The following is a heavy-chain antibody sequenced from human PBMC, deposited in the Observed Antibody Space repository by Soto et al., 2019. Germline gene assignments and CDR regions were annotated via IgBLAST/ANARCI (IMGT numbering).Heavy chain of an antibody. Sequence: GGSLRLSCAASGFTFSSYAMHWVRQAPGKGLEWVAVISYDGSNKYYADSVKGRFTISRDNSKNTLYLQMNSLRAEDTAVYYCARDSGGYYDFWMNWFDPWGQGTLVTVSS. D-gene: IGHD3-3*01. CDR1: GFTFSSYA. CDR3: ARDSGGYYDFWMNWFDP. CDR2: ISYDGSNK. V-gene: IGHV3-30-3*01. J-gene: IGHJ5*02.